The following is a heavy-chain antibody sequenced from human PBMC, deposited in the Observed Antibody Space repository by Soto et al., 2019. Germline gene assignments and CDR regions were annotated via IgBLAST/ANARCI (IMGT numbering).Heavy chain of an antibody. CDR1: GYTFTIYY. V-gene: IGHV1-46*01. J-gene: IGHJ6*02. Sequence: VASVKVSCKASGYTFTIYYIHWVRQAPGQGLEWMGLINPSGGSTSYAQKFQGRVTMTGDTATTTVYMELSSLRSEDTAVYYCARSDYDSSGYSRMSGYYYYYGLDVWGQGTTVTVSS. CDR2: INPSGGST. CDR3: ARSDYDSSGYSRMSGYYYYYGLDV. D-gene: IGHD3-22*01.